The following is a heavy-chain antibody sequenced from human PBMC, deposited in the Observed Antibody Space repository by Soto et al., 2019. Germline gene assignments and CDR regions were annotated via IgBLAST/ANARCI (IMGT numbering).Heavy chain of an antibody. CDR1: GYTLTRYG. D-gene: IGHD2-2*02. J-gene: IGHJ4*02. CDR3: ARDYCSSTSCYNPDY. V-gene: IGHV1-18*01. Sequence: GASVKVSCKAFGYTLTRYGISWVRQAPGQGLEWMGWISAYNDNTNYAQKLQGRVAMTADTSQSTAYMELRSLTSDDTAVYYCARDYCSSTSCYNPDYWGQGTLVTVSS. CDR2: ISAYNDNT.